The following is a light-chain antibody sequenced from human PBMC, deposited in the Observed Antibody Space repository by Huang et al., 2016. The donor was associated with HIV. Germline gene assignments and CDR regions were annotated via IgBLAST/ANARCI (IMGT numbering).Light chain of an antibody. CDR2: SAS. V-gene: IGKV1-39*01. Sequence: DIQMTQSPSSLSASVGDRVTITCRASQSISNFLNWYQQKPGRAPNLLIYSASTLQSGGPARFSGSGSGTDFTLTITSLQPEDFATYYCQQHYSPSSITFGQGTRLEIK. CDR3: QQHYSPSSIT. J-gene: IGKJ5*01. CDR1: QSISNF.